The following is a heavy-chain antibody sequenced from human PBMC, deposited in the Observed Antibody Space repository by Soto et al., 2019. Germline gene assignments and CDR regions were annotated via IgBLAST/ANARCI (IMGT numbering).Heavy chain of an antibody. D-gene: IGHD3-3*01. V-gene: IGHV1-58*01. J-gene: IGHJ4*02. CDR3: AADTIFGVVTLDY. CDR2: IVVGSGNT. Sequence: SVKVSCKASGFTFTSSAVQWVRQARGQRLEWIGWIVVGSGNTNYAQKFQERVTITRDMSTSTAYMELSSLGSEDTAVYYCAADTIFGVVTLDYWGQGTLVTVSS. CDR1: GFTFTSSA.